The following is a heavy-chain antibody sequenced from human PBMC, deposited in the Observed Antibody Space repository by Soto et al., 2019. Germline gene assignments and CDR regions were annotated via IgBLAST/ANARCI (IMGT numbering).Heavy chain of an antibody. CDR1: GGSFSGYY. Sequence: SETLSLTCAVYGGSFSGYYWSWIRQPPGKGLEWIGEINHSGSTNYNPSLKSRVTISVDTSKNQFSLKLSSVTAADTAVYYCARDTFGDAVLRYFDWLGGWFDPWGQGTLVTVSS. CDR2: INHSGST. CDR3: ARDTFGDAVLRYFDWLGGWFDP. V-gene: IGHV4-34*01. D-gene: IGHD3-9*01. J-gene: IGHJ5*02.